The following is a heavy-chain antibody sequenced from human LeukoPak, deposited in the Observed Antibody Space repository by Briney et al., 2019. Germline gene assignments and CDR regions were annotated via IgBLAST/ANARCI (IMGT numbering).Heavy chain of an antibody. CDR2: INPSGGST. CDR1: GYTFTSYY. D-gene: IGHD6-13*01. J-gene: IGHJ2*01. CDR3: ARAPLIAAASPWYFDL. V-gene: IGHV1-46*01. Sequence: ASVKVSCKASGYTFTSYYMHWVRQAPGQGLEWMGIINPSGGSTSYAQKFQGRVTMTRDMSTSTVYMELSSLRSEDTAVYYCARAPLIAAASPWYFDLWGRGTLVTVSS.